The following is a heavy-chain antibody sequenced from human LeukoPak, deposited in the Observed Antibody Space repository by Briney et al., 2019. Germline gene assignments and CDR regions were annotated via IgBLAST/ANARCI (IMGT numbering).Heavy chain of an antibody. D-gene: IGHD5-12*01. CDR3: ARDRRPGGYEYFQH. V-gene: IGHV3-11*06. CDR1: GFTFNDYY. CDR2: ISSSSSYT. J-gene: IGHJ1*01. Sequence: GGSLRLSCAASGFTFNDYYMSWIRQAPGKGLEWVAYISSSSSYTNYADSVKGRFTISRDNAKNSLYLQMNSLRAEDTAVYYCARDRRPGGYEYFQHWAQGTLVTVSS.